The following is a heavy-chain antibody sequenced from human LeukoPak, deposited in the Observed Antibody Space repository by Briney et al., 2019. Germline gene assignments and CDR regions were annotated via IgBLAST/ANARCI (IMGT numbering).Heavy chain of an antibody. J-gene: IGHJ4*02. CDR3: AREGVTTVNSPIDY. CDR1: GGSISSSSYY. D-gene: IGHD4-17*01. Sequence: SEPLSLTCTVSGGSISSSSYYWGWIRQPPGKGLEWIGSIYYSGSTYYNPSLKSRVTISVDTSKNQFSLKLSSVTAADTAVYYCAREGVTTVNSPIDYWGQGTLVTVSS. V-gene: IGHV4-39*07. CDR2: IYYSGST.